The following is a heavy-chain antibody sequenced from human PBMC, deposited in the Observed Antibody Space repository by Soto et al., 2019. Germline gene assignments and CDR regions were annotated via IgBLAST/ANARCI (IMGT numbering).Heavy chain of an antibody. CDR1: GGSISSYY. J-gene: IGHJ4*02. Sequence: QVQLQESGPGLVKPSETLSLTCTVSGGSISSYYWSWIRQPPGKGLEWIGYIYYSGSTNYNPSLXXRXXLSVDTSKNPFSLKLSSVTAAHPAVYYCASSDGRYWGQGTLVTVSS. CDR3: ASSDGRY. V-gene: IGHV4-59*01. CDR2: IYYSGST.